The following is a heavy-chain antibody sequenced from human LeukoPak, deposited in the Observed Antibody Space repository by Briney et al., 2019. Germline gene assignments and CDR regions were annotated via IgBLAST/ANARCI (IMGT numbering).Heavy chain of an antibody. CDR3: AKDGDSSVDY. CDR1: GFTLSSYG. Sequence: PGGSLRLSCAASGFTLSSYGMHWVRQAPGKGLEWLVFIRYDGSNKYYADSVKGRFTISRDNSKNTVYLQMNSLRAEDTAVYYCAKDGDSSVDYWGQGILATVSS. J-gene: IGHJ4*02. CDR2: IRYDGSNK. D-gene: IGHD5-18*01. V-gene: IGHV3-30*02.